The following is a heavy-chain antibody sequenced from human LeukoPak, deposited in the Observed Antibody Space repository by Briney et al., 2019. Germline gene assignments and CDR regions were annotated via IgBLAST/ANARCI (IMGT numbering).Heavy chain of an antibody. V-gene: IGHV4-59*01. J-gene: IGHJ4*02. Sequence: SETLSLTCTVSGGSISSYYWSWIRQPPGEGLEWIGYIYYRGSTNYSPSLKSRVTISVDTSKNQFSLKLSSVTAADTAVYYCAGHYDIDPFDYWGQGTLVTVSS. CDR2: IYYRGST. CDR1: GGSISSYY. CDR3: AGHYDIDPFDY. D-gene: IGHD3-9*01.